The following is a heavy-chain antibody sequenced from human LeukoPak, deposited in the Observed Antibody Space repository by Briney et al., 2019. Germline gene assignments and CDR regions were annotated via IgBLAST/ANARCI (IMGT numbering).Heavy chain of an antibody. CDR3: ARGVVEIDY. J-gene: IGHJ4*02. CDR2: ISRSGGDT. Sequence: PGGSLRLSCVASGFTFSSYAMHWVRQAPGKGLEYVSAISRSGGDTYYANSVKGRFTISRDNSKNTLYLQMGSLRAEDMAVYYCARGVVEIDYWGQGTLVTVSS. CDR1: GFTFSSYA. V-gene: IGHV3-64*01. D-gene: IGHD2-21*01.